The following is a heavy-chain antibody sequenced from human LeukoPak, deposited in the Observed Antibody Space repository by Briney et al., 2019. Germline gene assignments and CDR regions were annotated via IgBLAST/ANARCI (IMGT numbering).Heavy chain of an antibody. D-gene: IGHD2-15*01. CDR1: GFTFSSYA. V-gene: IGHV3-30*04. CDR2: ISYDGSNK. CDR3: AKNGDRGAYCTGGTCYPYFYYYMDV. J-gene: IGHJ6*03. Sequence: PGGSLRLSCAASGFTFSSYAMHWVRQAPGKGLEWVAVISYDGSNKYYADSVKGRFTISRDNSKNTLYLQMNSLRAEDKAIYYCAKNGDRGAYCTGGTCYPYFYYYMDVWGKGTTVTI.